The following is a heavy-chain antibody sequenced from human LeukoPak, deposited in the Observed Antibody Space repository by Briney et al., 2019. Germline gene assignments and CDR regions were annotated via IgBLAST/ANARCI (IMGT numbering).Heavy chain of an antibody. CDR2: IYSSGST. CDR1: GGSISSNNYY. D-gene: IGHD3-10*01. CDR3: ARVFDSGSQAYFYYMDV. V-gene: IGHV4-61*05. Sequence: PSETLSLTCTVSGGSISSNNYYWGWIRQPPGKGLEWIGYIYSSGSTNYNPSLKSRVTMSVDTSKNQFSLKVSSVTAADTAVYYCARVFDSGSQAYFYYMDVWGKGTTVTISS. J-gene: IGHJ6*03.